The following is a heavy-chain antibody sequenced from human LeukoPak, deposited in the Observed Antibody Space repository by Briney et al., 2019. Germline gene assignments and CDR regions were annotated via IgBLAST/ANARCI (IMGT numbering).Heavy chain of an antibody. D-gene: IGHD3-10*01. V-gene: IGHV1-69*04. CDR3: ARDQIYGSGSYYKTPGDLFDY. Sequence: GASVKVSCKASGYTFTSNDISWVRQAPGQGLEWMGRIIPILGIANYAQKFQGRVTITADKSTSTAYMELSSLRSEDTAVYYCARDQIYGSGSYYKTPGDLFDYWGQGTLVTVSS. CDR1: GYTFTSND. CDR2: IIPILGIA. J-gene: IGHJ4*02.